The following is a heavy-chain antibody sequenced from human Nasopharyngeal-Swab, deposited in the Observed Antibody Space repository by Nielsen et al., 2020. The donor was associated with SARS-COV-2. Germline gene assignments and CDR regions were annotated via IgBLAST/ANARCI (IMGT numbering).Heavy chain of an antibody. Sequence: GGSLRLSCVTSGFKFSDCGMSWVRQAPGKGLQWVSGISGRGESTSYAESVKGRFTISRDASKNTLYLQMNSLRVGDTAIYYCAKGTIIRVSEYYYMDVWGKGTTVTVSS. CDR1: GFKFSDCG. CDR3: AKGTIIRVSEYYYMDV. D-gene: IGHD3-10*01. J-gene: IGHJ6*03. CDR2: ISGRGEST. V-gene: IGHV3-23*01.